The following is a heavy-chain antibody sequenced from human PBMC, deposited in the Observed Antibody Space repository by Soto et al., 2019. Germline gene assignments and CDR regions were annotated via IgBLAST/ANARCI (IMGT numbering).Heavy chain of an antibody. Sequence: EVQLVESGGGLVQPGGSLRLSCAASGFTFSNYWMYWVRQAPGKGLEWVSRINSDGSVSSYADSVKGRLTISRDNVKTTLYLQMDSLRAEDTALYYCARGDCVGGTCYSLAGSFYYYMDVWGKGTTVTVFS. CDR2: INSDGSVS. CDR1: GFTFSNYW. V-gene: IGHV3-74*02. J-gene: IGHJ6*03. D-gene: IGHD2-15*01. CDR3: ARGDCVGGTCYSLAGSFYYYMDV.